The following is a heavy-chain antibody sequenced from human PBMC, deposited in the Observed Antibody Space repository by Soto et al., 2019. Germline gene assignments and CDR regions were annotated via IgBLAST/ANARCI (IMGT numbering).Heavy chain of an antibody. D-gene: IGHD3-10*01. CDR3: AKGAPITMVRGVREYYYYGMDV. CDR1: GFTFSSYA. CDR2: ISGSGGST. Sequence: GGSLRLSCAASGFTFSSYAMSWVRQAPGKGLEWVSAISGSGGSTYYADSVKGRFTISRDNSKNTLYLQMNSLRAEDTAVYYCAKGAPITMVRGVREYYYYGMDVWGQGTTVTVSS. J-gene: IGHJ6*02. V-gene: IGHV3-23*01.